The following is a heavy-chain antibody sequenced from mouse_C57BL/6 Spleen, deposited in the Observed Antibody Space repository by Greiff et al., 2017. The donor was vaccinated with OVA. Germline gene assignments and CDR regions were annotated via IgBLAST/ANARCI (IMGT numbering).Heavy chain of an antibody. D-gene: IGHD2-5*01. CDR2: IDPSDSET. J-gene: IGHJ1*03. V-gene: IGHV1-52*01. Sequence: QVQLQQPGAELVRPGSSVKLSCKASGYTFTSYWMHWVKQRPIQGLEWIGNIDPSDSETHYNQKFKDKATLTVDKSSSTAYMQLSSLTSEDSAVYYCARSYSNFHWYFDVWGTGTTVTVSS. CDR3: ARSYSNFHWYFDV. CDR1: GYTFTSYW.